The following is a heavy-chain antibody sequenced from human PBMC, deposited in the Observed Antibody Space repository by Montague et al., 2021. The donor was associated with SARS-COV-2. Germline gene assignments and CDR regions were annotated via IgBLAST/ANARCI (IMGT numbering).Heavy chain of an antibody. CDR1: GFTFSNYA. CDR2: LSGSGGKT. Sequence: SLRLSCVAFGFTFSNYAMTWVRQAPGKGPEWVSALSGSGGKTYYADSVKGRFTISRDNSKNTLYLQMKSLRADDTAIYYCAKGREWVTVNVDPPYYSYGMDVWGQGTTVAVSS. CDR3: AKGREWVTVNVDPPYYSYGMDV. J-gene: IGHJ6*02. D-gene: IGHD4-17*01. V-gene: IGHV3-23*01.